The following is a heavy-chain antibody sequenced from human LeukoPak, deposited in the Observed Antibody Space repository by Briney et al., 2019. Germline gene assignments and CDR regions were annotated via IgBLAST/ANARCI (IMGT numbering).Heavy chain of an antibody. CDR2: FDPEDGET. Sequence: ASVKVSCKVSGYTLTELSTHWVRQAPGKGLEWMGGFDPEDGETIYAQKFQGRVTMTEDTSTDTAYMELSSLRSEDTAVYYCATEVGCSSTSCYMGDYWGQGTLVTVSS. D-gene: IGHD2-2*01. CDR1: GYTLTELS. J-gene: IGHJ4*02. CDR3: ATEVGCSSTSCYMGDY. V-gene: IGHV1-24*01.